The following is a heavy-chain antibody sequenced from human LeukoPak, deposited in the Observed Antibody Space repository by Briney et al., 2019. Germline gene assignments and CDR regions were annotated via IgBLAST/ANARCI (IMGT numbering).Heavy chain of an antibody. Sequence: GGSLRLSCAASGFTFSGSALHWVRQAPGKGLVWVSRINSDGSSTSYADSVKGRFTISRDNAKNTLYLQMNSLRAEDTAVYYCARVAVGADIDYWGQGTLVTVSS. CDR3: ARVAVGADIDY. CDR1: GFTFSGSA. CDR2: INSDGSST. V-gene: IGHV3-74*01. D-gene: IGHD1-26*01. J-gene: IGHJ4*02.